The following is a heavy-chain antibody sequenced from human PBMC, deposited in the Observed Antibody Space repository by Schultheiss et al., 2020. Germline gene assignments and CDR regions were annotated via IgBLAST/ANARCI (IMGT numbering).Heavy chain of an antibody. CDR2: ISSSSSYI. J-gene: IGHJ5*02. V-gene: IGHV3-21*04. CDR1: GFTFSSYW. Sequence: ESLKISCAAAGFTFSSYWMSWVRQAPGKGLEWVSSISSSSSYIYYADSVKGRFTISRDNAKNSLYLQMNSLRAEDTAVYYCAKDVSLEYYDFWSGYYRWFDPWGQGTLVTVSS. CDR3: AKDVSLEYYDFWSGYYRWFDP. D-gene: IGHD3-3*01.